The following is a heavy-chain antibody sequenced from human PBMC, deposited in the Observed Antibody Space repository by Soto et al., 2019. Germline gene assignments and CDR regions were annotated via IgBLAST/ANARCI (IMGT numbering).Heavy chain of an antibody. J-gene: IGHJ6*02. CDR2: IFSTDEK. V-gene: IGHV2-26*01. D-gene: IGHD1-7*01. CDR3: ARTPSVALELTRDYYSMDV. CDR1: GFSLNNIRMG. Sequence: KSGPTLVNPTETLTLTCTVSGFSLNNIRMGVSWIRQPPGKALEWLAHIFSTDEKSYSTSLQSRLTISKDTSKSQVVLTMTNMDPVDTATYYCARTPSVALELTRDYYSMDVWGQGTTVTVSS.